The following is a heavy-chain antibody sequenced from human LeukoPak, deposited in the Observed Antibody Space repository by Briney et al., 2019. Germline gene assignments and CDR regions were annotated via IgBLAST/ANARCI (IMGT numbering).Heavy chain of an antibody. V-gene: IGHV4-59*01. CDR2: IYYSGST. D-gene: IGHD3-22*01. CDR1: GGSISSYY. CDR3: ARGGEYYYDSSGYPSPDAFDI. Sequence: SETLSLTCTVSGGSISSYYWGWIRQPPGKGLEWIGYIYYSGSTNYNPSLKSRVTISVDTSKNQFSLKLSSVTAADTAVYYCARGGEYYYDSSGYPSPDAFDIWGQGTMVTVSS. J-gene: IGHJ3*02.